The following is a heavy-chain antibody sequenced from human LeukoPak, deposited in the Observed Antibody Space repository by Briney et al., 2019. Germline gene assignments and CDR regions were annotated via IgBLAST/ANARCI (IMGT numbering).Heavy chain of an antibody. D-gene: IGHD3-22*01. V-gene: IGHV3-11*04. Sequence: GGSLRLSCAASGFTFSDYYMSWIRQAPGKGLEWVSYISGSGSTIYYADSVKGRFTVSKDNARNSLHLQMNNLAVEDTATYFCARGQPDSGGHYYSWYFDYWGQGTPVTVSS. CDR1: GFTFSDYY. CDR2: ISGSGSTI. J-gene: IGHJ4*02. CDR3: ARGQPDSGGHYYSWYFDY.